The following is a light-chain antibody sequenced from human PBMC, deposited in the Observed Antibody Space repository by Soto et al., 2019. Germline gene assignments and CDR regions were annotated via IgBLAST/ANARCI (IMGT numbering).Light chain of an antibody. CDR3: SSYTGSSVV. Sequence: QSALTRAASVSGSPGQSITISCTGTSSDVGGYNYVSWYQQHPGKAPKLMIYGVSSRPSGISNRISGSKSGNTASLTISGIQAEDEAEYYCSSYTGSSVVFGGGTKLTVL. V-gene: IGLV2-14*01. J-gene: IGLJ2*01. CDR2: GVS. CDR1: SSDVGGYNY.